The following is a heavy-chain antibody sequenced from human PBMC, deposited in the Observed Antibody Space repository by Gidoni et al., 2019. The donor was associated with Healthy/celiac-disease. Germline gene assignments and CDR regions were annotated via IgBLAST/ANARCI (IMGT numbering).Heavy chain of an antibody. V-gene: IGHV3-9*01. CDR2: ISWNSGSI. Sequence: EVQLVESGGGLVQPGRSLRLSCAASGFTFDYYAMHWVRQAPGKGLEWVSGISWNSGSIGYADSVKGRFTISRDNAKNSLYLQMNSLRAEDTALYYCAKVGNYYDSSGYYDYWGQGTLVTVSS. CDR3: AKVGNYYDSSGYYDY. J-gene: IGHJ4*02. CDR1: GFTFDYYA. D-gene: IGHD3-22*01.